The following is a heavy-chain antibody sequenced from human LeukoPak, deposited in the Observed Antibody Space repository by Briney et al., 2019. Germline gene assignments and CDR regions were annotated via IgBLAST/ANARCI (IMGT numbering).Heavy chain of an antibody. D-gene: IGHD1-26*01. J-gene: IGHJ4*02. Sequence: SVKVSCKASGGTFSSYAISWVRQAPGQGLEWMGRIIPILGIANYAQKFQGRVTMTEDTSTDAAYMELSSLRSEDTAVYYCATLSAWGFDYWGQGTLVTVSS. V-gene: IGHV1-69*04. CDR1: GGTFSSYA. CDR3: ATLSAWGFDY. CDR2: IIPILGIA.